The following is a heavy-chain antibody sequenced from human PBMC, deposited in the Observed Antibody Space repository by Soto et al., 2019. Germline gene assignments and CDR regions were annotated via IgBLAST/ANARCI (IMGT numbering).Heavy chain of an antibody. J-gene: IGHJ4*02. CDR2: INWNSATI. V-gene: IGHV3-9*01. D-gene: IGHD3-3*01. Sequence: GKLVESGGAFVQPGRSLTLSFAASGFTFEDHARHWVRHRPGKGLGWVPGINWNSATIDYAASVKGRFTISRDNAKNSVSLQMSGLRDEDTALYFCAKASHHDFWSAYRYFDFWGQGALVIVSS. CDR3: AKASHHDFWSAYRYFDF. CDR1: GFTFEDHA.